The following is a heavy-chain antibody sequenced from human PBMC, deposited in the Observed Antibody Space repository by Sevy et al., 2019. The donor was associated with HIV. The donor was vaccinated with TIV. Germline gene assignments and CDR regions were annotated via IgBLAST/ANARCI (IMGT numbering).Heavy chain of an antibody. J-gene: IGHJ6*02. Sequence: GESLKISCAASGFTFSSYSMNWVRQAPGKGLEWLSYIDSSSSNRYYAGSVKGRFTVSRDNAKKSLYVQMNSLRGEDTAVDYWAREGGYTDQGMDVWGQGTTVTVSS. CDR3: AREGGYTDQGMDV. CDR2: IDSSSSNR. D-gene: IGHD5-12*01. CDR1: GFTFSSYS. V-gene: IGHV3-48*01.